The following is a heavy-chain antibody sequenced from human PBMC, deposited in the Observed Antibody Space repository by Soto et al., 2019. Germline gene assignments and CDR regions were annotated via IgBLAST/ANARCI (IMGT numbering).Heavy chain of an antibody. CDR1: GGTFSSYA. V-gene: IGHV1-69*13. D-gene: IGHD3-16*02. CDR2: IIPIFGTA. Sequence: SVKVSCKASGGTFSSYAISWVRQAPGQGLEWMGGIIPIFGTANYAQKFQGRVTITADESTSTAYMELSSLRSEDTAVYYCARQLRWGELSWKDGMDVWGQGTTVTVSS. CDR3: ARQLRWGELSWKDGMDV. J-gene: IGHJ6*02.